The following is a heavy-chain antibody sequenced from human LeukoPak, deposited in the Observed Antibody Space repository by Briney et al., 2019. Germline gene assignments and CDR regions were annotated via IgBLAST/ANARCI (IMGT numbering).Heavy chain of an antibody. J-gene: IGHJ4*02. CDR3: ARSGPVRHYFDY. Sequence: GGSLRLSCAAYGFTFSSYWMSWVRQAPGKGLEWVANMKQDGGEQFYGDSVKGRFIILRDNAKNSLYLQMNSLRAEDTAVYYCARSGPVRHYFDYWGQGTLVTVSS. V-gene: IGHV3-7*03. CDR2: MKQDGGEQ. CDR1: GFTFSSYW.